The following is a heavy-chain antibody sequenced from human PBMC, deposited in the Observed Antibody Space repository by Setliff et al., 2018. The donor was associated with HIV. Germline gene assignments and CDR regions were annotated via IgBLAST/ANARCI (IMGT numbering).Heavy chain of an antibody. CDR3: ATTIAAAFSPVYY. CDR1: GYSIRSGYY. D-gene: IGHD6-13*01. J-gene: IGHJ4*02. CDR2: IYQGGST. V-gene: IGHV4-38-2*01. Sequence: PSETLSLTCAVSGYSIRSGYYWGWIRQPPGKGLEWIGSIYQGGSTYYNPSLRSRVTISVDTSKNQFFLKLRSVTAADTAVYFCATTIAAAFSPVYYWGQGTLVTVSS.